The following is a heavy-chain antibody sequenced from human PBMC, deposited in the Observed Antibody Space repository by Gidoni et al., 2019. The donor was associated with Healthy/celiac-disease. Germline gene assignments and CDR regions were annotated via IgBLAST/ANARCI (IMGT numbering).Heavy chain of an antibody. V-gene: IGHV3-11*05. D-gene: IGHD6-13*01. Sequence: QVKLVESGGGLVKPGGSLRLSCAASGFTFSDYYMSWIRQAPGKGLEWVSYISSSSSYTNYADSVKGRFTISRDNAKNSLYLQMNSLRAEDTAVYYCARIAAAGTGYYYGMDVWGQGTTVTVSS. CDR3: ARIAAAGTGYYYGMDV. CDR1: GFTFSDYY. J-gene: IGHJ6*02. CDR2: ISSSSSYT.